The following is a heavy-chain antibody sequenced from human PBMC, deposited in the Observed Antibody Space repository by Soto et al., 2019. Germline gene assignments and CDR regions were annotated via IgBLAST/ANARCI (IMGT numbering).Heavy chain of an antibody. J-gene: IGHJ6*02. D-gene: IGHD2-21*02. V-gene: IGHV1-8*01. CDR1: AYTFTSYD. CDR3: ARDPPYCGGDCYLDV. Sequence: ASVKVSCKAAAYTFTSYDINWVRQATGQDFEWMGWMNPNNGNTAYAQKFQGRVTITADKSTSTAYMELSSLRSEDTAVYYCARDPPYCGGDCYLDVWGQGTTVTVSS. CDR2: MNPNNGNT.